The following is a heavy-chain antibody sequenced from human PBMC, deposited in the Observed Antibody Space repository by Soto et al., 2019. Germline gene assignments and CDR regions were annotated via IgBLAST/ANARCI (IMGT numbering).Heavy chain of an antibody. J-gene: IGHJ6*02. D-gene: IGHD3-3*01. V-gene: IGHV5-10-1*01. CDR1: GYSFTSYW. CDR2: IDPSDSYT. Sequence: PGESLKISCKGSGYSFTSYWISWVRQMPGKGLEWMGRIDPSDSYTNYSPSFQGHVTISADKSISTAYLQWSSLKASDTAMYYCARLTPTYYDFWSGPAGGYYGMDVWGQGTRVTVSS. CDR3: ARLTPTYYDFWSGPAGGYYGMDV.